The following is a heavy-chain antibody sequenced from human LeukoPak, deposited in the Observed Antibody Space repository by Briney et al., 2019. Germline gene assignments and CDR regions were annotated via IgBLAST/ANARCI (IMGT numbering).Heavy chain of an antibody. Sequence: ASVKVSCKASGYTFTNYYIHWVRQAPGQGLQWMGWINPNGGGTNYAQKFQGRVTMTSDTYITTAYMELSRLRSDDTAMYYCARGGSLVFGVLNDWGQGTLVTVSS. CDR1: GYTFTNYY. CDR3: ARGGSLVFGVLND. D-gene: IGHD3-16*01. V-gene: IGHV1-2*02. CDR2: INPNGGGT. J-gene: IGHJ4*02.